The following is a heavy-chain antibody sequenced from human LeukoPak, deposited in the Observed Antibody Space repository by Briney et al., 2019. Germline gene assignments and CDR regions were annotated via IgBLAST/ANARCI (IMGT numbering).Heavy chain of an antibody. Sequence: GRSLRLSCAASGFTFSSYAMHWVRQAPGKGLEWVAVISYDGSNKYYADSVKGRLTISRDNSKNTLYLQMNSLRAEDTAVYYCARVQGRYSYGSGFDSWGQGTLVTVSS. CDR2: ISYDGSNK. CDR1: GFTFSSYA. D-gene: IGHD5-18*01. V-gene: IGHV3-30*04. J-gene: IGHJ4*02. CDR3: ARVQGRYSYGSGFDS.